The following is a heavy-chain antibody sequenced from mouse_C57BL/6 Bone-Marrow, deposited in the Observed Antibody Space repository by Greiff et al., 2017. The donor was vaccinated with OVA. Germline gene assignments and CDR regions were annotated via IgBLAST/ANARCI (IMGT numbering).Heavy chain of an antibody. CDR2: ISSGSSTI. CDR3: ARDYDYDEGPYFDY. D-gene: IGHD2-4*01. J-gene: IGHJ2*01. V-gene: IGHV5-17*01. Sequence: DVMLVESGGGLVKPGGSLKLSCAASGFTFSDYGMHWVRQAPEKGLEWVAYISSGSSTIYYADTVKGRFTISRDNAKNTLFLQMTSLRSEDTAMYYCARDYDYDEGPYFDYWGQGTTLTVSS. CDR1: GFTFSDYG.